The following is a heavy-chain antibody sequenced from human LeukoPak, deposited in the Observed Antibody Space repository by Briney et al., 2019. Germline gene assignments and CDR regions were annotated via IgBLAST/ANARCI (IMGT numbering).Heavy chain of an antibody. CDR3: ARASYDSSDYEYFQH. V-gene: IGHV4-34*01. CDR2: INHSGGT. CDR1: GGSFSGYY. D-gene: IGHD3-22*01. J-gene: IGHJ1*01. Sequence: SETLSLTCAVYGGSFSGYYWSWIRQPPGKGLEWIGEINHSGGTNYNPSLKSRVTISVDTSKNQFSLKLSSVTAADTAVYYCARASYDSSDYEYFQHWGQGTLVTVSS.